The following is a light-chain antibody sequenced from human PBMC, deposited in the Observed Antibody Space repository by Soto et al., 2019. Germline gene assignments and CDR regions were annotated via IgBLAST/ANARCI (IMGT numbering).Light chain of an antibody. V-gene: IGLV2-8*01. CDR1: SCDVGGYNY. CDR3: SSYAGSNNWV. Sequence: QSALTQPPSASGSPGQSVTVSCTGTSCDVGGYNYVSWYQHHPGKAPQVMIYEVSKRPSGVPDRFSGSKSGNTASLTVSGLQAEDEADYYCSSYAGSNNWVFGGGTKLTVL. CDR2: EVS. J-gene: IGLJ3*02.